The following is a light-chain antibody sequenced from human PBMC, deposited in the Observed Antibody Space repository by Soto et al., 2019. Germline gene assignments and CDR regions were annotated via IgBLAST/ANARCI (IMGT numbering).Light chain of an antibody. J-gene: IGKJ1*01. CDR1: QSVSSN. Sequence: EIVLTQSPATLSVSPGERATLSCRASQSVSSNLAWYQQKPGQAPRLLMYGTSTRASGFPARFSGSGSGTEFTLTISSLQSEDFAVYYCQQYDDWPPTFGQGTKVEIK. V-gene: IGKV3-15*01. CDR3: QQYDDWPPT. CDR2: GTS.